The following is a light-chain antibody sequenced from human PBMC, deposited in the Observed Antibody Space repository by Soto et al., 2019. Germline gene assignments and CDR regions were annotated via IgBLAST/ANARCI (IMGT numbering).Light chain of an antibody. CDR1: SGHSSYA. J-gene: IGLJ3*02. CDR2: VNSDGSH. Sequence: QLVLTQSPSASASLGASVKLTCTLSSGHSSYAIAWHQQQPEKGPRYLMKVNSDGSHSKGDGIPDRFSGSSSGAERYLTISSLQSEDEGDYCCQTWGTARVFGGGTKLTVL. CDR3: QTWGTARV. V-gene: IGLV4-69*01.